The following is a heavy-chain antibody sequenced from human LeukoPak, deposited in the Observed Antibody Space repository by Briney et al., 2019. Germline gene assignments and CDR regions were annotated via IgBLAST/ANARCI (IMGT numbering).Heavy chain of an antibody. CDR2: ISYDGSNK. V-gene: IGHV3-30-3*01. CDR3: AKAKIAAAIPYFDY. Sequence: GGSLRLSCAASGFIFSNYVMHWVRQAPGKGLEWVAVISYDGSNKSYADSVKGRFTISRDNYKSTLYLQMNSLRHEDTAVYYCAKAKIAAAIPYFDYWGQGTLVTVSS. J-gene: IGHJ4*02. D-gene: IGHD6-13*01. CDR1: GFIFSNYV.